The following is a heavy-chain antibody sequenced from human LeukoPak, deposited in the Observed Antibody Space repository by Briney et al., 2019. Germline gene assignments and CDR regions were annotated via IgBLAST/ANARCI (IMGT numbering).Heavy chain of an antibody. D-gene: IGHD5-18*01. CDR1: GFTFSSYS. CDR2: ISSSSSTI. V-gene: IGHV3-48*04. CDR3: ARVGYSLDY. Sequence: GGSLRLSCAASGFTFSSYSMNWVRQAPGKGLEWVSYISSSSSTIYYADSVKGRFTISRDNAKNSLYLQMNSLRAEDTAVYYRARVGYSLDYWGQGTLVTVSS. J-gene: IGHJ4*02.